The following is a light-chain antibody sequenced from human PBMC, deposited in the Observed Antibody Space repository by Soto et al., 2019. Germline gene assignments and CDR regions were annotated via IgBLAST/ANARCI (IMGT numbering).Light chain of an antibody. CDR3: CSYAGSSTHVV. CDR1: SSDVGNYNL. J-gene: IGLJ2*01. CDR2: EVS. V-gene: IGLV2-23*02. Sequence: QSALTQPASVSGSPGQSITISCTGTSSDVGNYNLVSWYQQHPGKAPKRMIYEVSKRPSGVSNRFSGSKSGNTASLTISGLQAEDEADYYCCSYAGSSTHVVFGGGTQLTVL.